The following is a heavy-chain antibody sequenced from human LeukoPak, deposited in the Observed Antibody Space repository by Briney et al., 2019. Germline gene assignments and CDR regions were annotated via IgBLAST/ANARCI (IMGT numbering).Heavy chain of an antibody. Sequence: GGSLRLSCAASGFIFSSYSMSWVRQAPGRGLEWVSVITGSGGNTYYADSVKGRFTVSKDNSKNTVYLQMSSLRVDDTAVYYCAKAASSSWPSYYYGMDVWGQGTTVTVSS. CDR2: ITGSGGNT. J-gene: IGHJ6*02. CDR1: GFIFSSYS. CDR3: AKAASSSWPSYYYGMDV. D-gene: IGHD6-13*01. V-gene: IGHV3-23*01.